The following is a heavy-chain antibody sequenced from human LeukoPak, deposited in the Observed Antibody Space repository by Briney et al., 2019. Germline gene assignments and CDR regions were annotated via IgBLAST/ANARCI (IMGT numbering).Heavy chain of an antibody. CDR3: ARGRRVSSGYRYDY. Sequence: ASVKVSCKASGYTFTSYDINWVRQATGQGLEWMGWMNPNSGNTGYAQKFQGRVTITRNTSISTAYMELSSLRSEDTAVYYCARGRRVSSGYRYDYWGQGTLVTVSS. V-gene: IGHV1-8*03. CDR2: MNPNSGNT. J-gene: IGHJ4*02. D-gene: IGHD3-22*01. CDR1: GYTFTSYD.